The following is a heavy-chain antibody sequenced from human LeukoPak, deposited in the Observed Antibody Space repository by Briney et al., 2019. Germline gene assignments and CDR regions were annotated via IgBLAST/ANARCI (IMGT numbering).Heavy chain of an antibody. CDR3: TRGISGHYRALGGFAFDI. CDR2: FYYDGST. V-gene: IGHV4-59*07. J-gene: IGHJ3*02. Sequence: PSDTLSLTYTVSGASITQHYWSWTRQPPGKGLEYIGYFYYDGSTNYTSSVRSRVTILVDTSKNQFALNLRSVSAADTAKYYCTRGISGHYRALGGFAFDIWGQGTMVAVSS. D-gene: IGHD3-16*01. CDR1: GASITQHY.